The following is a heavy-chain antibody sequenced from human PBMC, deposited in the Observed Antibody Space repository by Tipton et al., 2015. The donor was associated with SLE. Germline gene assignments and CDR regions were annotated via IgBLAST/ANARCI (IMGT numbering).Heavy chain of an antibody. CDR1: GGSFSGYY. V-gene: IGHV4-34*01. D-gene: IGHD5-12*01. Sequence: TLSLTCAVYGGSFSGYYWSWIRQPPGKGLEWIGEINHSGSTTYNPSLKSRITISVDTSKNQFSLKLSSVTAADTAVYYCARAGLATSYYYYMDVWGKGTTVTVSS. CDR3: ARAGLATSYYYYMDV. CDR2: INHSGST. J-gene: IGHJ6*03.